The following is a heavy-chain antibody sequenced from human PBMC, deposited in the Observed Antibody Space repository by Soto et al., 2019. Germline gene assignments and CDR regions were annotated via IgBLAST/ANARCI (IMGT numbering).Heavy chain of an antibody. Sequence: SETLSFTCTVSGGSISSYYWSWIRQPAGKGLEWIGRIYTSGSTNYNPSLKSRVTMSVDTSKNQFSLKLSSVTAADTAVYYCARDVMVRGVGLTYFDYWGQGTLVTVS. CDR1: GGSISSYY. CDR3: ARDVMVRGVGLTYFDY. V-gene: IGHV4-4*07. J-gene: IGHJ4*02. D-gene: IGHD3-10*01. CDR2: IYTSGST.